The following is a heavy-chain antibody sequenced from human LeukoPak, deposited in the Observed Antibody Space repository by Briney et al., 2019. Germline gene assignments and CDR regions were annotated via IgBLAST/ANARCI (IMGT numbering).Heavy chain of an antibody. CDR1: GFTVSSNY. CDR3: ARASYLWFGELMD. CDR2: IYSGGST. Sequence: GGSLRLSCAASGFTVSSNYMSWVRQAPGKGLEWVSVIYSGGSTYYADSVKGRFTISRDNSKNTLYLQMNSLRAEDTAVYYCARASYLWFGELMDWGQGTLVTVSS. D-gene: IGHD3-10*01. V-gene: IGHV3-53*01. J-gene: IGHJ4*02.